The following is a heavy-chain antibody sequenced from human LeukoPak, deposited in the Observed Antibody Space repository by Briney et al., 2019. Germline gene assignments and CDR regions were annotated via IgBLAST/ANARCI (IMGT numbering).Heavy chain of an antibody. J-gene: IGHJ4*02. Sequence: GGSLRLSCVASGLTFHNYAMHWVRQAPGKGLEWVSLISADGGSTFYADSVRGRFSISRDNSKNSLYLQMNSLRTEDTAMYYCAKESGKFDYWGQGTLVAVSS. V-gene: IGHV3-43*02. CDR1: GLTFHNYA. CDR3: AKESGKFDY. CDR2: ISADGGST.